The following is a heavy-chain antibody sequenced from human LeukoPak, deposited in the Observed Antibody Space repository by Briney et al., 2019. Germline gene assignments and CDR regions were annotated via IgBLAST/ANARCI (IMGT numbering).Heavy chain of an antibody. V-gene: IGHV4-39*01. CDR1: GGSISSSSYY. Sequence: SETLSLTYTVSGGSISSSSYYWGWIRQPPGKGLEWIGSIYYSRSIYYNPSLKSRVTISVDTSKNQFSLKLSSVTAADTAVYYCARQTGSGLFILPGGQGTLVTVSS. CDR2: IYYSRSI. CDR3: ARQTGSGLFILP. D-gene: IGHD3/OR15-3a*01. J-gene: IGHJ4*02.